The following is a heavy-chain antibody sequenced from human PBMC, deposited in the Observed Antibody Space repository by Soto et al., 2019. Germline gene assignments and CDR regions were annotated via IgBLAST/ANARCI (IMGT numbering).Heavy chain of an antibody. J-gene: IGHJ4*01. CDR3: AICDYGYYARFDY. CDR1: GYTFTSHD. V-gene: IGHV1-8*01. CDR2: MNPHSGNT. Sequence: QVQLVQSGAEVKKSGASVKVSCKASGYTFTSHDINWVRQATGQGLEWMGWMNPHSGNTGYAQKYEGRVNITSNTSIGTAYLELSSLKSEDTVVYYCAICDYGYYARFDYFGHVTLVTVSS. D-gene: IGHD4-17*01.